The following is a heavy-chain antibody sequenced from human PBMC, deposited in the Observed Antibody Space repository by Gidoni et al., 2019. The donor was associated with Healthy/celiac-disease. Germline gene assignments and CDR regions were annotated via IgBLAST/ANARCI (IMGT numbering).Heavy chain of an antibody. V-gene: IGHV3-21*01. D-gene: IGHD4-17*01. CDR3: ARDAYGDFAFDI. CDR2: ISSSSSYI. Sequence: EVQLVESGGGLVKPGGSLRLSCAASGFPFSSYSMNWVRQAPGKGLEWVSSISSSSSYIYYADSVKGRFTISRDNAKNSLYLQMNSLRAEDTAVYYCARDAYGDFAFDIWGQGTMVTVSS. J-gene: IGHJ3*02. CDR1: GFPFSSYS.